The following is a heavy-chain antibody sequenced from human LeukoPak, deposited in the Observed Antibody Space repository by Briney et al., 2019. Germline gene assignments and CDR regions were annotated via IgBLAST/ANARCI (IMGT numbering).Heavy chain of an antibody. Sequence: SVKVSCKASGGTFSSYAISWVRQAPGQGLEWMGGIIPIFGTANYAQKFQGRVTITADDSTSTAYMELSSLRSEDTAVYYCARDLGLGGAFDIWGQGTMVTVSS. J-gene: IGHJ3*02. CDR2: IIPIFGTA. D-gene: IGHD1-26*01. CDR3: ARDLGLGGAFDI. V-gene: IGHV1-69*13. CDR1: GGTFSSYA.